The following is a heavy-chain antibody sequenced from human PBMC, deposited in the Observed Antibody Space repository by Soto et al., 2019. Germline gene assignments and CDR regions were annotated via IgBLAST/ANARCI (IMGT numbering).Heavy chain of an antibody. D-gene: IGHD3-22*01. CDR1: GFTFIIYA. V-gene: IGHV3-23*01. J-gene: IGHJ3*02. CDR3: AKEDYYDSSVGVFDI. CDR2: ISGSGGST. Sequence: GGSLRLSCAASGFTFIIYAMSWVRQAPGKGLEWVSAISGSGGSTYYADSVKGRFTISRDNSKNTLYLQMNSLRAEDTAVYYCAKEDYYDSSVGVFDIWGQGTMVTVSS.